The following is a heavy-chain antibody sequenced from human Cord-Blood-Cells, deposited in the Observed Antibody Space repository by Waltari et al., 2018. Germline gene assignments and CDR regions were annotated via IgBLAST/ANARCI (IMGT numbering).Heavy chain of an antibody. D-gene: IGHD5-18*01. V-gene: IGHV4-39*01. CDR3: ARHYSYGYYFDY. J-gene: IGHJ4*02. CDR2: IYYSGST. Sequence: QLQLQESGPGLVKPSETLSLTCTVSGGSISSSSYYWGWIRQPPGKGLEWIVSIYYSGSTYYNPSLKSRVTISVDTSKNQLSLKLSSVTAADTAVYYWARHYSYGYYFDYWGQGTLVTVSS. CDR1: GGSISSSSYY.